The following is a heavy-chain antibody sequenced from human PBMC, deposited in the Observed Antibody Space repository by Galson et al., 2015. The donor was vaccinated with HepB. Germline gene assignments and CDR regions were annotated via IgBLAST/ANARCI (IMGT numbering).Heavy chain of an antibody. CDR1: GGSISSYY. CDR2: IYYSGST. D-gene: IGHD3-3*01. V-gene: IGHV4-59*01. J-gene: IGHJ6*03. CDR3: ARAEGYDFWSGYYRDNYYYYMDV. Sequence: LSLTCTVSGGSISSYYWSWIRQPPGKGLEWIGYIYYSGSTNYNPSLKSRVTISVDTPKNQFSLKLSSVTAADTAVYYCARAEGYDFWSGYYRDNYYYYMDVWGKGTTVTVSS.